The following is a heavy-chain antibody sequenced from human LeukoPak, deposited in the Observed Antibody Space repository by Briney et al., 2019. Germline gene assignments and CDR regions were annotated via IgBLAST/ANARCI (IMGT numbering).Heavy chain of an antibody. J-gene: IGHJ6*03. CDR1: GGTFSSYA. CDR2: IIPIFGTA. V-gene: IGHV1-69*05. Sequence: GASVKVSCKASGGTFSSYAISWVRQAPGQGLEWMGGIIPIFGTANYAQKFQGRVTITTDESTSTAYMELSSLRSEDTAVYYCARGPLARASVYYYYYMDVWGKGTTVTVSS. CDR3: ARGPLARASVYYYYYMDV. D-gene: IGHD6-6*01.